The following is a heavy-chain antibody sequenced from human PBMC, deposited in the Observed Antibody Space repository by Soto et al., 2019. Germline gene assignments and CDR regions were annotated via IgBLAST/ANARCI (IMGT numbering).Heavy chain of an antibody. CDR3: AKGGKIGAVASEFDY. J-gene: IGHJ4*02. CDR1: GFTFSSYG. CDR2: ISYDGSNK. V-gene: IGHV3-30*18. D-gene: IGHD6-19*01. Sequence: PGGSLRLSCAASGFTFSSYGMHWVRQAPGKGLEWVAVISYDGSNKYYADSVKGRFTISRDNSKNTLYLQMNSLRAEDTAVYYCAKGGKIGAVASEFDYWGQGTLVTVSS.